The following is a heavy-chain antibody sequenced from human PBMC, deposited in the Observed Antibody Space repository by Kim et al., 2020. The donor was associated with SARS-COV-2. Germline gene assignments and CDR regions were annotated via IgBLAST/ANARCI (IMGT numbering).Heavy chain of an antibody. CDR1: GFTFSSYS. V-gene: IGHV3-21*01. Sequence: GGSLRLSCAASGFTFSSYSMNWVRQAPGKGLEWVSSISSSSSYIYYADSVKGRFTISRDNAKNSLYLQMNSLRAEDTAVYYCARDSSPSTVTTKVYYYYYYGMDVWGQGTTVTVSS. D-gene: IGHD4-4*01. J-gene: IGHJ6*02. CDR3: ARDSSPSTVTTKVYYYYYYGMDV. CDR2: ISSSSSYI.